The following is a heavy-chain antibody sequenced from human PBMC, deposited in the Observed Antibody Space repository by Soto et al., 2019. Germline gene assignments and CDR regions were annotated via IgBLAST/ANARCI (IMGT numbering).Heavy chain of an antibody. D-gene: IGHD7-27*01. CDR2: TSYDGSKK. CDR3: AKWGLSGHGMDV. J-gene: IGHJ6*02. Sequence: QVQLVESGGGVVQPGRSLRLSCAASGYIFSNYGMHWVRQAPGKGLEGVAVTSYDGSKKYYADSVTDRFNISKDNSKNKVYLQMNSLSIEDTAVYYCAKWGLSGHGMDVWGQGTTVTVSS. V-gene: IGHV3-30*18. CDR1: GYIFSNYG.